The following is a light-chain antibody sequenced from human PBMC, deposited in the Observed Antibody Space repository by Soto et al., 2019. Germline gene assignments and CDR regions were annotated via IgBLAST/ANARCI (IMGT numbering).Light chain of an antibody. CDR1: SSDVGSYDY. Sequence: QSALTQPASVSGSPGQSITISCTGSSSDVGSYDYVSWYQQHPGKAPKLIIYDVSDRPSGVSTRFSGSKSDITASLTISGLQAEDDADYYCCSSTSSSTLVFGGGTKVTVL. CDR3: CSSTSSSTLV. V-gene: IGLV2-14*01. J-gene: IGLJ2*01. CDR2: DVS.